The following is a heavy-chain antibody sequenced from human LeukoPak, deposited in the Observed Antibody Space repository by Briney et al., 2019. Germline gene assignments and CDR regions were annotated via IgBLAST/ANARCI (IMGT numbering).Heavy chain of an antibody. J-gene: IGHJ4*02. CDR2: ISYDGSNK. Sequence: GGSLRLSCAASGFTFCSYGMHCVRQAPGKGLEWVAVISYDGSNKYYADSVKGRFTIARDISKNTLYLQMNSLGAEDTAVYYCAKDNSGYSYCFDYWGQGTLVTVSS. CDR3: AKDNSGYSYCFDY. V-gene: IGHV3-30*18. D-gene: IGHD5-18*01. CDR1: GFTFCSYG.